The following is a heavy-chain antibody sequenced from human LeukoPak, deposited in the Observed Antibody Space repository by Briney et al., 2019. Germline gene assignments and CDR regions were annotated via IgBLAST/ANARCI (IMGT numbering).Heavy chain of an antibody. Sequence: PSETLSLTCAVYGGHFSGYYWSWIRQPPGKGVEWIGEINHSGSTNHNPSLKSRVTISVDTSKKQFSLKLSCVTAADTAVYYCARRVSSSGHVGWFDRWGQGRLVTVSS. V-gene: IGHV4-34*01. CDR3: ARRVSSSGHVGWFDR. CDR2: INHSGST. D-gene: IGHD6-6*01. CDR1: GGHFSGYY. J-gene: IGHJ5*02.